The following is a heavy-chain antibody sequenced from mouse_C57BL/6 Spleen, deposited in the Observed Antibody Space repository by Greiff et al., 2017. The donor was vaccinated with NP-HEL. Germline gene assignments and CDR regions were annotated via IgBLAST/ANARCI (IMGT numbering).Heavy chain of an antibody. CDR1: GFTFSDYG. V-gene: IGHV5-17*01. D-gene: IGHD4-1*01. CDR2: ISSGSSTI. CDR3: ARRDWEVLFAY. Sequence: EVHLVESGGGLVKPGGSLKLSCAASGFTFSDYGMHWVRQAPEKGLEWVAYISSGSSTIYYADTVKGRFTISRDNAKNTLFLQMTSLRSEDTAMYYCARRDWEVLFAYWGQGTLVTVSA. J-gene: IGHJ3*01.